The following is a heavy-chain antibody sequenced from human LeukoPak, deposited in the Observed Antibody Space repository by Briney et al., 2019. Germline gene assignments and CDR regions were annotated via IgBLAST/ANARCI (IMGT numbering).Heavy chain of an antibody. CDR3: ARGWKAYYDFWSGSPRFDY. V-gene: IGHV4-59*01. CDR1: GGSISSYY. J-gene: IGHJ4*02. D-gene: IGHD3-3*01. Sequence: PSETLSLTCTVSGGSISSYYWSWIRQPPGKGLEWIGYIYYSGSTNYNPSLKSRVTISVDTSKNQFSLKLSSVTAADTAVYYCARGWKAYYDFWSGSPRFDYWGQGTLVTVSS. CDR2: IYYSGST.